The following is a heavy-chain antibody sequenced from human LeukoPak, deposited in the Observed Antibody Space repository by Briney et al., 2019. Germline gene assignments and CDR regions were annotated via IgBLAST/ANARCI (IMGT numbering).Heavy chain of an antibody. Sequence: SVKVSCKASGGTFSSYAISWVRQAPGQGLEWMGGIIPIFGTANYAQKFQGRVTITADESTSTAYMELSSLRSEDTAVYYCARGTRDCSSSSCYTEGDYFDYWGQGTLVTVSS. CDR2: IIPIFGTA. CDR1: GGTFSSYA. CDR3: ARGTRDCSSSSCYTEGDYFDY. J-gene: IGHJ4*02. V-gene: IGHV1-69*13. D-gene: IGHD2-2*02.